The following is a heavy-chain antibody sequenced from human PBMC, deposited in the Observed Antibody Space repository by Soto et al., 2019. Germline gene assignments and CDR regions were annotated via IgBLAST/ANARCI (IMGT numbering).Heavy chain of an antibody. CDR3: AGEVQGSSGCLDY. V-gene: IGHV3-30-3*01. CDR1: GFTFSSYA. D-gene: IGHD6-19*01. J-gene: IGHJ4*02. CDR2: ISYDGSNK. Sequence: QVQLVESGGGVVQPGRSLRLSCAASGFTFSSYAMHWVRQAPGKGLEWVAVISYDGSNKYYADSVKGRFTISRDNSKNTLYLQMNSLRAEDTAVYYCAGEVQGSSGCLDYWGQGTLVTVSS.